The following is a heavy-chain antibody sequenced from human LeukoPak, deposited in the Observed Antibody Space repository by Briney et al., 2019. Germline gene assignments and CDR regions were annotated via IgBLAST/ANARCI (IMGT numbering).Heavy chain of an antibody. CDR2: IYYTGKI. CDR3: VRRDTGWNYFDY. J-gene: IGHJ4*02. D-gene: IGHD6-19*01. V-gene: IGHV4-59*08. Sequence: SETLPLTCPVSGGSTNSHYWGWIRQPPGKGLQWIGDIYYTGKINYNPSLNSRVTITLDTSKDHLSLNLTSVPAADTAIYYCVRRDTGWNYFDYWGQGILVTVSS. CDR1: GGSTNSHY.